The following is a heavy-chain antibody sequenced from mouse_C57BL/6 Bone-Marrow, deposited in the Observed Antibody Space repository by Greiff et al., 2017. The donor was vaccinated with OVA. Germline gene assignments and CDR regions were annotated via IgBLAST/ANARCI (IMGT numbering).Heavy chain of an antibody. D-gene: IGHD2-3*01. V-gene: IGHV3-6*01. CDR3: ARAPDGYYPYWYFDV. J-gene: IGHJ1*03. Sequence: DVKLVESGPGLVKPSQSLSLTCSVTGYSIPSGYYWNWIRQFPGNTLEWMGYISYDGSNNYNPSLKNRISITRDTSKNQFFLKLNSVTTEDTATYYCARAPDGYYPYWYFDVWGTGTTVTVSS. CDR1: GYSIPSGYY. CDR2: ISYDGSN.